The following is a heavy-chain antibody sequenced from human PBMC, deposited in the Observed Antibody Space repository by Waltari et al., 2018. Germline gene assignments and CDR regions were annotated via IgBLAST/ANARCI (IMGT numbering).Heavy chain of an antibody. CDR2: IKQDGSEK. CDR1: GLSFSNFW. Sequence: EVQLVESGGGLAQPGGSLRLSCAASGLSFSNFWMTWVRQASGKGPEWVANIKQDGSEKYYMDSVKGRFTISRDNAKNSLYLQMNNLRVEGTAVYYCTRGGRDSSWYWRDWGQGTLVTVSS. J-gene: IGHJ4*02. CDR3: TRGGRDSSWYWRD. V-gene: IGHV3-7*01. D-gene: IGHD6-13*01.